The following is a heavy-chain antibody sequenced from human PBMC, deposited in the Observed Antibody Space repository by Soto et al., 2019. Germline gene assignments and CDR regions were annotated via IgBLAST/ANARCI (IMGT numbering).Heavy chain of an antibody. CDR2: INAGNGNT. CDR1: GYTFTSYS. CDR3: ARDQIAAAGYYYYGMDV. D-gene: IGHD6-13*01. J-gene: IGHJ6*02. Sequence: ASVNVSCKASGYTFTSYSMHWVRQAPGQRLEWMGWINAGNGNTKYSQKFQGRVTITRDTSASTAYMELSSLRSEDTAVYYCARDQIAAAGYYYYGMDVWGQGTTVTVSS. V-gene: IGHV1-3*01.